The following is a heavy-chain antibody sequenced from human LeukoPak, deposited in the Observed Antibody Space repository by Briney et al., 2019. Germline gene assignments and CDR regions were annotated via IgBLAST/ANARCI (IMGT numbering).Heavy chain of an antibody. V-gene: IGHV3-30*18. CDR2: ISYDGSNK. J-gene: IGHJ4*02. CDR1: GFTFSNYA. Sequence: GRSLRLSCAASGFTFSNYAMHWVRQAPGKGLEWVAVISYDGSNKYYADSVKGRFTISRDNSKNALYLQMNSLRAEDTAVYYCAKRAKATVVTPPFDYWGQGTLVTVSS. D-gene: IGHD4-23*01. CDR3: AKRAKATVVTPPFDY.